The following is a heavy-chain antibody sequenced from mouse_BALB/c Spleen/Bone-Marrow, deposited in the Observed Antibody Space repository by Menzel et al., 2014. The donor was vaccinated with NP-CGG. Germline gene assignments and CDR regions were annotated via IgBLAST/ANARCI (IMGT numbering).Heavy chain of an antibody. CDR2: ISRGGGST. Sequence: EVKLKESGGGFVQPGGSLKLSCAASGFAFSSYYMSWVRQTPGKRLEWVAYISRGGGSTYYPATLKGRFTISRDNANNTLYLQMSRLKSEDTAIYYCAREVLRDYFDYWSQGTTLTVSS. J-gene: IGHJ2*01. CDR3: AREVLRDYFDY. D-gene: IGHD1-1*01. V-gene: IGHV5-12-1*01. CDR1: GFAFSSYY.